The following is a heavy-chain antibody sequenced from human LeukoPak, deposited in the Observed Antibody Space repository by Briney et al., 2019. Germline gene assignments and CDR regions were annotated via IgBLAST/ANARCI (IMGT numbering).Heavy chain of an antibody. CDR3: ARGPGIAVAGTLYFDY. CDR1: GGSFSGYY. J-gene: IGHJ4*02. CDR2: INHSGST. D-gene: IGHD6-19*01. V-gene: IGHV4-34*01. Sequence: SETLSLTCAVYGGSFSGYYWSWIRQPPGKGLEWIGEINHSGSTNYNPSLKSRVTISVDTSKNQFSPKLSSVTAADTAVYYCARGPGIAVAGTLYFDYWGQGTLVTVSS.